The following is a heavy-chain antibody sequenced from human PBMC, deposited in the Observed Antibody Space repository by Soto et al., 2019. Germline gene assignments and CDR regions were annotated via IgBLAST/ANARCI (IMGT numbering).Heavy chain of an antibody. CDR3: ARIVVVVPAAMGFDY. D-gene: IGHD2-2*01. Sequence: GRSSGVFRAPDGFTFSSYWMRWVRQAPGKGLEWVANIKQDGSEKYYVDSVKGRFTISRDNAKNSLYLQMNSLRAEDTAVYYCARIVVVVPAAMGFDYWGQGT. V-gene: IGHV3-7*01. J-gene: IGHJ4*02. CDR2: IKQDGSEK. CDR1: GFTFSSYW.